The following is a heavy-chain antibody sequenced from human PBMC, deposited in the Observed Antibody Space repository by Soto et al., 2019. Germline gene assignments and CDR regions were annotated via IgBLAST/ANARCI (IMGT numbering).Heavy chain of an antibody. Sequence: ASVKVSCKASGYTFTGYYMHWVRQAPGQGLEWMGWINPNSGGTNYAQKFQGRVTMTRDKSTSTAYMELSRLRSEDTAVYYCARDLSPYTVHVDMDVWGKGTTVTVSS. CDR3: ARDLSPYTVHVDMDV. CDR1: GYTFTGYY. CDR2: INPNSGGT. V-gene: IGHV1-2*02. D-gene: IGHD4-17*01. J-gene: IGHJ6*03.